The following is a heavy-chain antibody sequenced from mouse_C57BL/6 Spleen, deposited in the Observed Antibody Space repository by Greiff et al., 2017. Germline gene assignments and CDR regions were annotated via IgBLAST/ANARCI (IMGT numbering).Heavy chain of an antibody. Sequence: QVQLQQSGAELARPGASVKLSCKASGYTFTSYGISWVKQRTGQGLEWIGEIYPRSGNTYYNEKFKGKATLTADKSSSTAYMEIRSLTSEDSAVYFCARSGTYYSNPAWFAYWGQGTLVTVSA. CDR1: GYTFTSYG. CDR2: IYPRSGNT. J-gene: IGHJ3*01. V-gene: IGHV1-81*01. D-gene: IGHD2-5*01. CDR3: ARSGTYYSNPAWFAY.